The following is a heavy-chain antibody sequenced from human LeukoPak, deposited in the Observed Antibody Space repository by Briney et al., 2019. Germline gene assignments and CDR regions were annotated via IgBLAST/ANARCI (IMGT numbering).Heavy chain of an antibody. CDR2: ISSSSSTI. D-gene: IGHD2-15*01. CDR1: GFTFSSYS. J-gene: IGHJ3*02. CDR3: ARDGGAYCSGGSCYEVDAFDI. V-gene: IGHV3-48*02. Sequence: GGSLRLSCAASGFTFSSYSMNWVRRAPGKGLEWVSYISSSSSTIYYADSVKGRFTISRDNAKNSLYLQMNSLRDEDTAVYYCARDGGAYCSGGSCYEVDAFDIWGQGTMVTVSS.